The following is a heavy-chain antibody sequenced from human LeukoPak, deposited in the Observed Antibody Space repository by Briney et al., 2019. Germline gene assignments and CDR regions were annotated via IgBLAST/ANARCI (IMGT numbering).Heavy chain of an antibody. Sequence: PGGSLRLSCAASGFTLNSNSMNWFRQAPGKGLEWVSSITSSSSYIYYADSVKGRFTVSRDNAKNSLYLQMNSLRAEDTGVYYCARSGVALFDYWGQGTLVTVSS. D-gene: IGHD3-3*01. CDR2: ITSSSSYI. CDR1: GFTLNSNS. CDR3: ARSGVALFDY. J-gene: IGHJ4*02. V-gene: IGHV3-21*01.